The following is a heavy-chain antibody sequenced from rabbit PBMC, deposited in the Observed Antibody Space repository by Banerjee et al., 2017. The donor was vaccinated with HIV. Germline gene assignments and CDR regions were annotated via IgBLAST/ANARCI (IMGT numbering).Heavy chain of an antibody. D-gene: IGHD4-1*01. CDR2: INTGSGST. V-gene: IGHV1S40*01. J-gene: IGHJ4*01. CDR3: ARDLAGVIGWNFGL. CDR1: GFSFSSNYY. Sequence: QSLEESGGDLVKPGASLTLTCTASGFSFSSNYYMCWVRQAPGKGLEWIGYINTGSGSTDYANWVNGRFTVSRASSTTVTLQMTSLTAADTATYFCARDLAGVIGWNFGLWGPGTLVTVS.